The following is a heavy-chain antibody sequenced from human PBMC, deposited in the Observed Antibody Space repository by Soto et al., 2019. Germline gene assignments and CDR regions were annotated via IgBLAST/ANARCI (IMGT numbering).Heavy chain of an antibody. Sequence: GGSLRLSCAASGFTFSNAWMSWVRQAPGKGLEWVGRIKSKTDGGTTDYAAPVKGRFTISRDDSKNTLYLQMNSLKTEDTAVYYCTTDPYYYDSSGPLYYYYGMDVWGQGTTVTVSS. J-gene: IGHJ6*02. CDR2: IKSKTDGGTT. V-gene: IGHV3-15*01. D-gene: IGHD3-22*01. CDR3: TTDPYYYDSSGPLYYYYGMDV. CDR1: GFTFSNAW.